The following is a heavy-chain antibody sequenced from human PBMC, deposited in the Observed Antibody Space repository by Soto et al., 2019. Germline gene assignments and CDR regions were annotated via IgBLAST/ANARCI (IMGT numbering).Heavy chain of an antibody. V-gene: IGHV3-23*01. CDR2: ISGSGGST. D-gene: IGHD3-16*01. J-gene: IGHJ6*02. CDR3: AKGVSWNPRRYYYYGMDV. Sequence: GGSLRLSCAASGFTFSSYAMSWVRQAPGKGLEWVSAISGSGGSTYYADSVKGRFTISRDNSKNTLYLQMNSLRAEDTAVYYCAKGVSWNPRRYYYYGMDVWGQGTTVTV. CDR1: GFTFSSYA.